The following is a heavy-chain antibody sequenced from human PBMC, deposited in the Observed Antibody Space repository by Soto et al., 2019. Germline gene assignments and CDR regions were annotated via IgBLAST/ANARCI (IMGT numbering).Heavy chain of an antibody. CDR1: GFTFTNYA. CDR3: ARDDGGFEF. J-gene: IGHJ5*01. V-gene: IGHV3-30-3*01. CDR2: ILYDGNTE. Sequence: GGSLRLSCAASGFTFTNYAMHWVRQAPGKGLEWVAVILYDGNTEYYADSVKGRLTISRDNSKNTVDLQINSLRSEDTAVYYCARDDGGFEFWGQGTLVTVSS.